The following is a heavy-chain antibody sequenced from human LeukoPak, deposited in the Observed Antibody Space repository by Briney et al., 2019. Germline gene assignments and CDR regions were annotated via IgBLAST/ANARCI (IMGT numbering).Heavy chain of an antibody. CDR1: GYTFSSYG. CDR3: ARGLMTTVTSYYFDY. J-gene: IGHJ4*02. Sequence: GASVKASCKASGYTFSSYGINWVRQAPGQGLEWMGWISAYKGNTNYAQKLQGRVTMTTDTSTSTAYMELRSLRSDDTAVYYCARGLMTTVTSYYFDYWGQGTLVTVSS. V-gene: IGHV1-18*01. CDR2: ISAYKGNT. D-gene: IGHD4-17*01.